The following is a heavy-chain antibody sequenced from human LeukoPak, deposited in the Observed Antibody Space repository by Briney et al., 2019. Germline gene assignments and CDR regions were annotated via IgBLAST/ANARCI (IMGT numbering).Heavy chain of an antibody. D-gene: IGHD6-13*01. CDR3: ARDGIAAAGTPFYMDV. V-gene: IGHV4-61*02. Sequence: PSETLSLTCTVSGGSISSSSYYWSWIRQPAGKGLEWIGRIYTSGSTNYNPSLKSRVTMSVDTSKNQFSLKLSSVTAADTAVYYCARDGIAAAGTPFYMDVWGKGTTVTISS. CDR1: GGSISSSSYY. J-gene: IGHJ6*03. CDR2: IYTSGST.